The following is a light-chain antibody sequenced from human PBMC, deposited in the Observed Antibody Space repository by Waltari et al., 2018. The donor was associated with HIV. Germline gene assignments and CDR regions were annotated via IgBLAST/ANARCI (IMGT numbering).Light chain of an antibody. J-gene: IGLJ2*01. CDR3: CSYAGSYVV. V-gene: IGLV2-11*01. Sequence: QSALTQPRPVSGSPGQSVTISCTGTSSDVGGYNYVSWYQQHPGKAPKLMIYDVSKRPSGVPDRFSGSKSGNTASLTISGLQAEDEADYYCCSYAGSYVVFGGGTKLTVL. CDR2: DVS. CDR1: SSDVGGYNY.